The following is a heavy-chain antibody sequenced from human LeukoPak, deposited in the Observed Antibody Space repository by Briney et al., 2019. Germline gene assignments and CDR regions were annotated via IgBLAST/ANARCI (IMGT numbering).Heavy chain of an antibody. J-gene: IGHJ4*02. D-gene: IGHD2-15*01. CDR2: ISWNSGSI. V-gene: IGHV3-9*01. CDR3: AKDIHSGGSGIDY. Sequence: GGSLRLSCAASGFTFDDYAMHWVRQAPGKGLEWVSGISWNSGSIGYADSVKGRFTISRDNAKNSLYLQMNSLRAEDTALYYCAKDIHSGGSGIDYWGQGTLVTVSS. CDR1: GFTFDDYA.